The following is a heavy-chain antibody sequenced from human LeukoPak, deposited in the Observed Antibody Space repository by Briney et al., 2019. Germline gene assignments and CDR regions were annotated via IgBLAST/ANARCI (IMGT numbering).Heavy chain of an antibody. V-gene: IGHV3-21*06. CDR2: ISSSGSYI. D-gene: IGHD1-20*01. CDR3: AREMYNWNFNYYYGMDV. Sequence: GGSLRLSCAASGFTFSTYNMNWVRRAPGKGLEWVSSISSSGSYIYYADSVKGRFTISRDSAKTSLYLQMSSLRAEDTAVYYCAREMYNWNFNYYYGMDVWGQGTTVTVSS. J-gene: IGHJ6*02. CDR1: GFTFSTYN.